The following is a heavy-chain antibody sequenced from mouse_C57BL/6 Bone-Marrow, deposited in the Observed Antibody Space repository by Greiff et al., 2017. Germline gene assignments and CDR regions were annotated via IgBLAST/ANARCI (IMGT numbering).Heavy chain of an antibody. CDR3: ACIRGWYFDV. CDR2: ISDGGSYT. Sequence: DVQLVESGGGLVKPGGSLKLSCAASGFTFSSYAMSWVRQTPEKRLEWVATISDGGSYTYYPDNVKGRFTISRDNAKNNLYLQMSHLKSEDTAMYNGACIRGWYFDVWGKGTTVTVSS. V-gene: IGHV5-4*01. D-gene: IGHD1-1*01. CDR1: GFTFSSYA. J-gene: IGHJ1*03.